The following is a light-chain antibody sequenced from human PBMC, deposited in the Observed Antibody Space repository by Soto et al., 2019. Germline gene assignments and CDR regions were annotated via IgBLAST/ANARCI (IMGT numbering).Light chain of an antibody. CDR1: QSISSW. CDR2: KAS. CDR3: QQYNSYPLT. V-gene: IGKV1-5*03. Sequence: DIQMAQSPSTLSASVGDRVTITCRASQSISSWLAWYQKKPGKAPKLLIYKASSLESGVPSRFSGSESGTEFTLTISSLQPDDFATYYCQQYNSYPLTFGGGTKVEIK. J-gene: IGKJ4*01.